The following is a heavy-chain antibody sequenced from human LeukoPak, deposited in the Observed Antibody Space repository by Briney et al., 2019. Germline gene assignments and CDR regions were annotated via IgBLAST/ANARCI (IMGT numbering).Heavy chain of an antibody. CDR1: GSTFSTYG. D-gene: IGHD6-19*01. V-gene: IGHV3-30*18. CDR3: VNSLDGTGWWDFDC. Sequence: GKSLRVSCVASGSTFSTYGMHWVRQAPGKGLEWVGVISYDGRNEHYSDSVKGRSTISRDNSKNTLYLQMNSLRAEDSAVYYCVNSLDGTGWWDFDCWGQGTLVTVSS. CDR2: ISYDGRNE. J-gene: IGHJ4*02.